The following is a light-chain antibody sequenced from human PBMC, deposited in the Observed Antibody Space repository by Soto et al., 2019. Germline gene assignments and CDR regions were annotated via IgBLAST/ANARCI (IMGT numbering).Light chain of an antibody. CDR1: TGAVTGGHY. Sequence: QAVVTQEPSLTVSPGGTVTLICGSNTGAVTGGHYPYWFQRKPGQAPRTLIYDTSNKHSWTPARFSGSLLGGKAALTLSGAQPEDEAEYYCLLSHGRARVFGGGTKLTVL. J-gene: IGLJ3*02. CDR2: DTS. CDR3: LLSHGRARV. V-gene: IGLV7-46*01.